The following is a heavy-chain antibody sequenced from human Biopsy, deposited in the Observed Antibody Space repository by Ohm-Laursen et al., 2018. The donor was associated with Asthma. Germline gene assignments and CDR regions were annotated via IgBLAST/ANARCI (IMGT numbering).Heavy chain of an antibody. CDR2: ISVYNGNT. CDR3: ARAVDYSHYYGIDV. Sequence: GSSVKVSCKPSGYTFNSAGITWVRQAPGQGLEWMGWISVYNGNTKVARKLQDRVTMITDTSTSTAYMELRSLRSDDTAVYFCARAVDYSHYYGIDVWGQGTTVTVS. CDR1: GYTFNSAG. V-gene: IGHV1-18*01. D-gene: IGHD3-10*01. J-gene: IGHJ6*02.